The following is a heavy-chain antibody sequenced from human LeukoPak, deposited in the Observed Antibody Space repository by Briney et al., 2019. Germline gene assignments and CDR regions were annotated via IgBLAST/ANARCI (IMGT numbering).Heavy chain of an antibody. CDR2: INAGNGNT. Sequence: GASVKVSFTASGYTFTSYAMHWVRQAPGQRLEWMGWINAGNGNTKYSQKFQGRVTITRDTSASTAYMELSSLRSEDTAVYYCARSSGRFDAFDIWGEGTMVTVSS. V-gene: IGHV1-3*01. D-gene: IGHD6-6*01. CDR3: ARSSGRFDAFDI. J-gene: IGHJ3*02. CDR1: GYTFTSYA.